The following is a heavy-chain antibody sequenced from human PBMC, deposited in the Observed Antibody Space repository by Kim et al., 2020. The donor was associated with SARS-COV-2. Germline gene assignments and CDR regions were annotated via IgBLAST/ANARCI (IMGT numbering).Heavy chain of an antibody. CDR2: TSPTSAFV. CDR3: AREYCIGGTCYSGNLDS. J-gene: IGHJ5*01. CDR1: GFNFTAYT. V-gene: IGHV3-21*06. D-gene: IGHD2-15*01. Sequence: GGSLRLSCATSGFNFTAYTMNWVRQAPGKGLEWVSSTSPTSAFVYYADSVKGRFTISRDNAKNSLFLQMNSLRAEDTALYFCAREYCIGGTCYSGNLDSWGQGTLVTVSS.